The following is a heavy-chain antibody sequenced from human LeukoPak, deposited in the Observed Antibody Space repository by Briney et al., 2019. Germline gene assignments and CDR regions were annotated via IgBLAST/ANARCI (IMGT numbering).Heavy chain of an antibody. CDR2: ISAYNGNT. CDR1: GYIFTSYG. V-gene: IGHV1-18*01. D-gene: IGHD1-7*01. CDR3: AGNYRYYYYGMDV. Sequence: ASVKVSCKASGYIFTSYGISSVRQAPGQGLEWMGWISAYNGNTNYAQKLQGRVTMTTDTSTSTAYMELRSLRSDDTAVYYCAGNYRYYYYGMDVWGQGTTVTVSS. J-gene: IGHJ6*02.